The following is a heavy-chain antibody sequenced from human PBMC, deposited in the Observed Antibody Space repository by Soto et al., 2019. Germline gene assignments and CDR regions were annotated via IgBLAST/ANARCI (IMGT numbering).Heavy chain of an antibody. CDR3: AKEHDYVWGSYRSYYFDY. CDR2: ISYDGSNK. V-gene: IGHV3-30*18. Sequence: GGSLRLSCAASGFTFSSYGMHWVRQAPGKGLEWVAVISYDGSNKYYADSVKGRFTISRDNSKNTLYLQMNSLRAEDTAVYYCAKEHDYVWGSYRSYYFDYWGQGTLVTVSS. J-gene: IGHJ4*02. CDR1: GFTFSSYG. D-gene: IGHD3-16*02.